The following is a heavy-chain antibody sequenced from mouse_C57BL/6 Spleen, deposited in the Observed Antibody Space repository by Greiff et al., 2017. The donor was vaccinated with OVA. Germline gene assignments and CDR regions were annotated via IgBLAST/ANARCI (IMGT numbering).Heavy chain of an antibody. J-gene: IGHJ4*01. CDR2: INPNNGGT. V-gene: IGHV1-22*01. CDR3: ARGETAQDYAMDY. Sequence: EVQLVESGPELVKPGASVKMSCKASGYTFTDYNMHWVKQSHGKSLEWIGYINPNNGGTSYNQKFKGKATLTVNKSSSTAYMELRSLTSEDSAVYYCARGETAQDYAMDYWGQGTSVTVSS. D-gene: IGHD3-2*02. CDR1: GYTFTDYN.